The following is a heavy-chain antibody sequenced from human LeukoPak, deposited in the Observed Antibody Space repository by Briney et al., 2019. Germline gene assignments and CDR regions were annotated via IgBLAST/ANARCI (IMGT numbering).Heavy chain of an antibody. V-gene: IGHV4-34*01. CDR1: GGSFSGYY. J-gene: IGHJ4*02. Sequence: PSETLSLTCAVYGGSFSGYYWSWIRQPPGKGLEWIGEINHSGSTNYNPSLKSRVTISVDTSKNQFSLKLSSVTAADTAVYYCAIERNTFGGVIVYLDYWGQGTLVTVSS. D-gene: IGHD3-16*02. CDR2: INHSGST. CDR3: AIERNTFGGVIVYLDY.